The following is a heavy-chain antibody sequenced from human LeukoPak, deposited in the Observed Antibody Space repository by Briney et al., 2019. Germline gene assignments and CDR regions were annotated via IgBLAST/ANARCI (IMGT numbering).Heavy chain of an antibody. D-gene: IGHD6-19*01. CDR1: GFTFSSYSMN. J-gene: IGHJ4*02. Sequence: GSLRLSCAASGFTFSSYSMNWVRQPPGKGLEWIGSIYYSGSTYYNPSLKSRATISVDTSKNQFSLKLSSVTAADTAVYYCARRTGYTSGDFDYWGQGTLVTVSS. V-gene: IGHV4-39*01. CDR3: ARRTGYTSGDFDY. CDR2: IYYSGST.